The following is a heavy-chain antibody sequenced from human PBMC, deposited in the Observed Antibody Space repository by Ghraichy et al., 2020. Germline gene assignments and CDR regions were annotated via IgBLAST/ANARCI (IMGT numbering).Heavy chain of an antibody. J-gene: IGHJ3*02. CDR3: AGRHKSDGDYVAFDI. CDR1: GYTFTSYY. CDR2: INPSGGST. D-gene: IGHD4-17*01. Sequence: ASVKVSCKASGYTFTSYYMHWVRQAPGQGLEWMGVINPSGGSTSYAQKFQGGVTMTRDTSTSTVYMELSSLKSEDTAVYYCAGRHKSDGDYVAFDIWGQGTMVTVSS. V-gene: IGHV1-46*01.